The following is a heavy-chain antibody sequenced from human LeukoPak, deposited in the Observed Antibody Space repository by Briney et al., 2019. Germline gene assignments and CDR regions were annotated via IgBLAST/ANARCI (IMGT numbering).Heavy chain of an antibody. CDR1: GFTFSSYW. D-gene: IGHD3-10*01. Sequence: GGSLRLSCAASGFTFSSYWMSWVRQAPGKGLEWVANIKQDGSEKYYVDSVKGRFTISRDNAKNSLYLQMNSLRAEDTAVYYCARESRGFGEPKDFYYYYYMDVWGKGTTVTVSS. J-gene: IGHJ6*03. V-gene: IGHV3-7*01. CDR2: IKQDGSEK. CDR3: ARESRGFGEPKDFYYYYYMDV.